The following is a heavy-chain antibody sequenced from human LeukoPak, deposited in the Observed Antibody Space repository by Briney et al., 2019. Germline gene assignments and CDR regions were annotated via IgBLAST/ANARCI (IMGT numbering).Heavy chain of an antibody. CDR3: ARARSDPGAFAI. CDR2: IYYSGST. Sequence: SETLSLTCTVSGGSISSYYWSWIRQPPGKGLEWIGYIYYSGSTNYNPSLKSRVTISVDTSKNQFSLKLSSVTAADTAVYYCARARSDPGAFAIWGQGTMVTVSS. V-gene: IGHV4-59*01. D-gene: IGHD3-3*01. CDR1: GGSISSYY. J-gene: IGHJ3*02.